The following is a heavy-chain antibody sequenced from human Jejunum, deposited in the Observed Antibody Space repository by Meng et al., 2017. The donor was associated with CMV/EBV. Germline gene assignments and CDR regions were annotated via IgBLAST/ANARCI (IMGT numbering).Heavy chain of an antibody. CDR2: IYYSGST. Sequence: QVNLQGSGPGLVKPSQTLSLTCTVSGGSVSSGGYYWTWIRQHPGKGLEWFGHIYYSGSTFYNPSLKRRVIISIGTSKNQFSLNLRSVTAADTAVYYCARVSSGWDYFDYWGQGTLVTVSS. V-gene: IGHV4-31*03. CDR3: ARVSSGWDYFDY. J-gene: IGHJ4*02. CDR1: GGSVSSGGYY. D-gene: IGHD6-19*01.